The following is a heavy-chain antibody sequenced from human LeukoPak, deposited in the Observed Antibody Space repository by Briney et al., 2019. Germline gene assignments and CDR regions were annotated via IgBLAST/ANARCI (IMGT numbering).Heavy chain of an antibody. CDR3: ARGEGPLRY. J-gene: IGHJ4*02. CDR2: ISYDGSNK. Sequence: GGSLRLSCAASGFTFSSYAMHWVRQAPGKGLEWVAVISYDGSNKYYADSVKGRFTISRDNSKNTLYLQMNSLRSDDTAVYYCARGEGPLRYWGQGTLVTVSS. CDR1: GFTFSSYA. V-gene: IGHV3-30*04.